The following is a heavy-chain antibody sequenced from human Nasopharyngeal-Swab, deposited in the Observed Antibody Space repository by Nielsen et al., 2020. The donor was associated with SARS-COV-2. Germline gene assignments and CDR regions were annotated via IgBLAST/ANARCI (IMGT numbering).Heavy chain of an antibody. Sequence: GGSLRLSCAASGFAFGNYWMSWVRQAPGKGPEWVANIKQDGSEKYYVDSVKGRFTISRDNAKNSLYLQMNSLRAEDTAVYHCVTGGSYYVYWGQGTLVTVSS. V-gene: IGHV3-7*01. CDR3: VTGGSYYVY. CDR2: IKQDGSEK. D-gene: IGHD1-26*01. CDR1: GFAFGNYW. J-gene: IGHJ4*02.